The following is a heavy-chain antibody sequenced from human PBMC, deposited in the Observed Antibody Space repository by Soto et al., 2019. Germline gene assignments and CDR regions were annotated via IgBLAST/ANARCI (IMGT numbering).Heavy chain of an antibody. CDR1: GVTFSNYA. CDR3: AKQRADYGSGADTFYFDS. Sequence: GSLGLSCTVSGVTFSNYAMNGVRQAPGKGLEWVSSLSGSGGTTYYADSVKGRFIISRDNSKNTLYLLMNSLRAEDTALYYCAKQRADYGSGADTFYFDSWGQGALVTVSS. CDR2: LSGSGGTT. D-gene: IGHD3-10*01. J-gene: IGHJ4*02. V-gene: IGHV3-23*01.